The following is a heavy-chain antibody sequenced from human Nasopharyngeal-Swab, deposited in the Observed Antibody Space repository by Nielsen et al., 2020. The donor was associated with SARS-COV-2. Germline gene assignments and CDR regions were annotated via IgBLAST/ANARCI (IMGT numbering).Heavy chain of an antibody. D-gene: IGHD5-12*01. V-gene: IGHV3-73*01. Sequence: WIRQPPGQGLEWVGRIRSKANSYATAYAASVKGRFTISRDDSKNTAYLQMNSLKTEDTAVYYCTRLTRDSGYDFYYYGMDVWGQGTTVTVSS. CDR3: TRLTRDSGYDFYYYGMDV. J-gene: IGHJ6*02. CDR2: IRSKANSYAT.